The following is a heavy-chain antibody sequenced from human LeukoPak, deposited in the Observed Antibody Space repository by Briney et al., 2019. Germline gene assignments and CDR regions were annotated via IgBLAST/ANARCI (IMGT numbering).Heavy chain of an antibody. Sequence: SETLSLTCTVSGGSISSYYWSWIRQPAGKGLEWIGRIYTSGSTNYNPSLKSRVTMSVDTSKNQFSLKLSSVTAADTAVYYCARDSDDENCCSRLAFDIWGQGTMVTVSS. J-gene: IGHJ3*02. CDR1: GGSISSYY. CDR3: ARDSDDENCCSRLAFDI. D-gene: IGHD2-15*01. V-gene: IGHV4-4*07. CDR2: IYTSGST.